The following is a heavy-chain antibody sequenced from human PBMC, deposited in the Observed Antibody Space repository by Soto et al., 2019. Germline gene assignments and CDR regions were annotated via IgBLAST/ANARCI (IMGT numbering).Heavy chain of an antibody. CDR2: FDPEDGET. CDR3: ARGYDFWSGYYIWFDP. D-gene: IGHD3-3*01. J-gene: IGHJ5*02. Sequence: GASVKVSCKVSGYTLTELSMHWVRQAPGKGLEWMGGFDPEDGETIYAQKFQGRVTMTEDTSTDTAYMELSSLRSEDTAVYYCARGYDFWSGYYIWFDPWGQGTLVTVSS. CDR1: GYTLTELS. V-gene: IGHV1-24*01.